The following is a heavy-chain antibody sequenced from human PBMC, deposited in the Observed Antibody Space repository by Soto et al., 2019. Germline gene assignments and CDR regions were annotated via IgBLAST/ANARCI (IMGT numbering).Heavy chain of an antibody. D-gene: IGHD4-17*01. V-gene: IGHV3-21*01. Sequence: PGGSLRLSCAASGFTFSSYGMNWVRQAPGKGLEWVSSISSSSSYIYYADSVKGRFTISRDNARNSLYLQMNSLRAEDTAVYYYARDRIGYGGNGGLDYWGQGTLVTVSS. CDR2: ISSSSSYI. J-gene: IGHJ4*02. CDR3: ARDRIGYGGNGGLDY. CDR1: GFTFSSYG.